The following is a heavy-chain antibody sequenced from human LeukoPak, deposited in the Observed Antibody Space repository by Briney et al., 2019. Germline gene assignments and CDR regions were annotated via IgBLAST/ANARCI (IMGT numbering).Heavy chain of an antibody. J-gene: IGHJ3*01. Sequence: HSGGSLRLSCSVSGFTLSSYWMTWVRQAPGKGLVWVSRINGDGSSTNYADSVKGRFTISRDNAKNTVYLQMNSLRAEDTAVYYCSRKRGFVPFDLWGQGTMVTVSS. CDR2: INGDGSST. CDR1: GFTLSSYW. D-gene: IGHD6-25*01. V-gene: IGHV3-74*01. CDR3: SRKRGFVPFDL.